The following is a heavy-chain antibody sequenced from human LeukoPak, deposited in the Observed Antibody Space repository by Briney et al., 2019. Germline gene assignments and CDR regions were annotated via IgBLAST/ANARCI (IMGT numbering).Heavy chain of an antibody. CDR1: GYTFNNYA. D-gene: IGHD2-15*01. Sequence: ASVKVSCKASGYTFNNYAMNWVRQTPGQGLEWMGWINTNTGNPTYAQGFTGRFVFSLDISVSTAYLQISSLKAEDTAVYYCARAGGLLYCSDGSCRNWFDPWGQGTLVTVPS. V-gene: IGHV7-4-1*02. CDR3: ARAGGLLYCSDGSCRNWFDP. CDR2: INTNTGNP. J-gene: IGHJ5*02.